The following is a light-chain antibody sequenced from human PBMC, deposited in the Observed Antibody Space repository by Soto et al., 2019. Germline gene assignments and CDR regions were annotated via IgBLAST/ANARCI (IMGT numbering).Light chain of an antibody. Sequence: QAVVTQPASVSGSPGQSITISCTGTSSDLAIYNYVSWYQQQPGKAPKLMIYQVTNRPSGVSNRFSGSRSGNTASLTISGLQAEDEADYYCSSYTDSSNDVFGTGTKLTVL. CDR1: SSDLAIYNY. CDR2: QVT. CDR3: SSYTDSSNDV. V-gene: IGLV2-14*01. J-gene: IGLJ1*01.